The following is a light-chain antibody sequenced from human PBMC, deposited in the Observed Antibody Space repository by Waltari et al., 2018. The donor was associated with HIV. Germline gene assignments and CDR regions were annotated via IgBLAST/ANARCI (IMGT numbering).Light chain of an antibody. CDR1: QTASSNY. CDR3: EERAGSSIT. J-gene: IGKJ4*01. Sequence: ENVLTQSPGTLSLSPGERATLSCRASQTASSNYLDWYQQKPGQAPRLLIYAASSRATGTPDRFSGSVSGTDFTLTISRLEPEDFAVYYCEERAGSSITFGGGTKVEIK. V-gene: IGKV3-20*01. CDR2: AAS.